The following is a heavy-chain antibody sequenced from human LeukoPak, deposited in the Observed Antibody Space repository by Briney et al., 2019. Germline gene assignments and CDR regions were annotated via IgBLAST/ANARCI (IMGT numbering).Heavy chain of an antibody. CDR1: GFTFSSYA. J-gene: IGHJ4*02. D-gene: IGHD2-2*01. V-gene: IGHV3-23*01. Sequence: PGGSLRLSCAASGFTFSSYAMSWVRQAPGKGLEWVSAISGSGGSTYYADSVKGRFTISRDNSKNTLYLQMNSLRAEDTAVYYCAKGFPTRLPAAMYYFDYWGQGTLVTVSS. CDR3: AKGFPTRLPAAMYYFDY. CDR2: ISGSGGST.